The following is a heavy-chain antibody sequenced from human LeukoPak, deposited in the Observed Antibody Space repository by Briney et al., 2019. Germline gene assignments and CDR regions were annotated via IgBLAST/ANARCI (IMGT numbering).Heavy chain of an antibody. V-gene: IGHV4-59*12. CDR3: ARDPRGFSGYDTLDY. D-gene: IGHD5-12*01. J-gene: IGHJ4*02. CDR2: IYYTGST. Sequence: SETLSLTCTVSGGSISNYYWNWIRQPPGTGLEWIGYIYYTGSTNYNPSLKSRVTMSVDTSKNQFSLKLTSVTAADTAVYYCARDPRGFSGYDTLDYWGQGTLVIVSS. CDR1: GGSISNYY.